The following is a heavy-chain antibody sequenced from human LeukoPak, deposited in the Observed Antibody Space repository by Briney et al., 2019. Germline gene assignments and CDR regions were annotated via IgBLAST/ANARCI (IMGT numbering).Heavy chain of an antibody. D-gene: IGHD2-2*01. J-gene: IGHJ4*02. CDR2: INPNSGGT. Sequence: ASVKVSCKASGYTFTGYYMHWVRQAPGQGLEWMGWINPNSGGTNYAQKFQGRVTMTRDTSISTAYMELSRLRSDDTAVYYCARDGTYVYCSSTSCWEYFDYWGQGTLVTVSS. CDR1: GYTFTGYY. V-gene: IGHV1-2*02. CDR3: ARDGTYVYCSSTSCWEYFDY.